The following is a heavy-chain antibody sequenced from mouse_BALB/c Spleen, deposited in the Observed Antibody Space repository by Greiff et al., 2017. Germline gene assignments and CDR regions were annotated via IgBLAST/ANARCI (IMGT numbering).Heavy chain of an antibody. J-gene: IGHJ3*01. Sequence: VQLQESGAELMKPGASVKISCKATGYTFSSYWIEWVKQRPGHGLEWIGEILPGSGSTNYNEKFKGKATFTADTSSNTAYMQLSSLTSEDSAVYYCARSGYDYGRFAYWGQGTLVTVSA. CDR2: ILPGSGST. V-gene: IGHV1-9*01. CDR3: ARSGYDYGRFAY. CDR1: GYTFSSYW. D-gene: IGHD2-4*01.